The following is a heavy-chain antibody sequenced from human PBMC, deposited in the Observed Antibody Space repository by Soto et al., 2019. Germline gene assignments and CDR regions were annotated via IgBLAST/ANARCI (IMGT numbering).Heavy chain of an antibody. CDR2: IYYSAST. Sequence: QVQLQESGPGLVKPSQTLSLTCTVSGASMSSGGYYWTWIRQPPGKGLEWIGYIYYSASTYYNPSLESRVSISLDTSRSQFTLTLHSVTAGDTAIYYCATDRHNNVFHRWGQATRVTVSS. CDR1: GASMSSGGYY. CDR3: ATDRHNNVFHR. D-gene: IGHD1-1*01. V-gene: IGHV4-31*03. J-gene: IGHJ5*02.